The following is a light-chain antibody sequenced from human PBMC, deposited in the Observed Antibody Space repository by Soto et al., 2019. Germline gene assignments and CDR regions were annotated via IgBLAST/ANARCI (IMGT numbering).Light chain of an antibody. CDR3: QQFNSYPLT. Sequence: AIQLTQSPSSLSASVGDRVTITCRASQGISSALAWYQQKPGKAPKLLIYDASSLESGVLSRFSCSGSGTDFSPTIISRLPEDFSTDYCQQFNSYPLTFGGGTKVEIK. CDR1: QGISSA. V-gene: IGKV1-13*02. J-gene: IGKJ4*01. CDR2: DAS.